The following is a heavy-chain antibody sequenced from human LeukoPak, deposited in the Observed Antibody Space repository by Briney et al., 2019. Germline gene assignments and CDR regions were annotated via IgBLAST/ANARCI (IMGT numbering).Heavy chain of an antibody. CDR3: ARSPPYYYDSSGYYHFDY. J-gene: IGHJ4*02. Sequence: SVTVSCKASGGTFSSYAISWVRQAPGQGLEWMGGIIPIFGTANYAQKFQGRVTITADESTSTAYMELSSLRSEYTAVYYRARSPPYYYDSSGYYHFDYWGQGTLVTVSS. CDR1: GGTFSSYA. D-gene: IGHD3-22*01. CDR2: IIPIFGTA. V-gene: IGHV1-69*13.